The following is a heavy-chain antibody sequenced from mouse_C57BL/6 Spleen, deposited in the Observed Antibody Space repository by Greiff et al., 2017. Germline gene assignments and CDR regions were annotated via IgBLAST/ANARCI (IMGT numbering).Heavy chain of an antibody. D-gene: IGHD1-1*01. CDR3: TRERDYGRSYFDY. Sequence: VQLQQSGAELVRPGASVTLSCKASGYTFTDYEMHWVKQTPVHGLEWIGAIDPETGGTAYNQKFKGKAILTADKSSSTAYMELRSLTSEDSAVYYCTRERDYGRSYFDYWGQGTTLTVSS. V-gene: IGHV1-15*01. CDR1: GYTFTDYE. J-gene: IGHJ2*01. CDR2: IDPETGGT.